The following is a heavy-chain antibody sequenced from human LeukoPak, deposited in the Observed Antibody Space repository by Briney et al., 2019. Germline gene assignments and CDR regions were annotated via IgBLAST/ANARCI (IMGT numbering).Heavy chain of an antibody. CDR1: GYSFTSYW. CDR3: ARAASSSSSFYYYYMDV. CDR2: IYPGDSDT. J-gene: IGHJ6*03. Sequence: GGSLKISCKGSGYSFTSYWIGWVRQMPGKGLEWMGIIYPGDSDTRYSPSFQGQITISAAKSISTAYLQWSSLKASDTAMYYCARAASSSSSFYYYYMDVWGKGTTVTVSS. V-gene: IGHV5-51*01. D-gene: IGHD6-6*01.